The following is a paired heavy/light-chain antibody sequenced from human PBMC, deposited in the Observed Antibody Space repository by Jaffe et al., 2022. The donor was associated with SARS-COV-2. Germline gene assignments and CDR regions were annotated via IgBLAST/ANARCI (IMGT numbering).Heavy chain of an antibody. CDR1: GGSISSYY. CDR3: ARVRGSFDY. V-gene: IGHV4-59*01. J-gene: IGHJ4*02. Sequence: QVQLQESGPGLVKPSETLSLTCSVSGGSISSYYWSWIRQPPGKGLEWIGYIEYNGRTIYNPSLKSRVTISVDTSKNQFSLNLTSVAAADTATYYCARVRGSFDYWGQGALVTVSA. CDR2: IEYNGRT. D-gene: IGHD3-10*01.
Light chain of an antibody. V-gene: IGLV1-51*02. CDR3: GTWDNSLRPL. CDR1: NSNLDDHF. Sequence: QSVLTQPPAVSAAPGQKVTISCSGINSNLDDHFVSWYQQLPNTAPKLLIYEDDKRPSGIPDRFSGSKSGTSATLGITGLQTGDEADYYCGTWDNSLRPLFGGGTKLTVL. J-gene: IGLJ3*02. CDR2: EDD.